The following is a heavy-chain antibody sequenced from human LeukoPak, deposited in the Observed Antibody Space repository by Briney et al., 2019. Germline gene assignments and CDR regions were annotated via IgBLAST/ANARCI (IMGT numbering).Heavy chain of an antibody. Sequence: SQTLSLTCVVSGDSVSSKNGAWNWIRQSPSRGLEWLGRTYYRSKWYNDYAESMKGRMTISQDTSKNQYFLHLNSVTPDDTAVYYCARDFGTTGWHTFDYWGQGTLVTVSS. V-gene: IGHV6-1*01. CDR3: ARDFGTTGWHTFDY. CDR2: TYYRSKWYN. CDR1: GDSVSSKNGA. J-gene: IGHJ4*02. D-gene: IGHD6-19*01.